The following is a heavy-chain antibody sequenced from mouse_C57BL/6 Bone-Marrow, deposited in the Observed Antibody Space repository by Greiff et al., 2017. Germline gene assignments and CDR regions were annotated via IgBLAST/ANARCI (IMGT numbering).Heavy chain of an antibody. V-gene: IGHV1-55*01. J-gene: IGHJ2*01. Sequence: VQLQQPGAELVKPGASVKMSCKASGYTFTSYWITWVKQRPGQGLEWIGDIYPGSGSTNYNEKFKSKATMTVDTSSSTAYMELSSLTSEDSAVYYCSRSGGDYFDYWGQGTTLTVSS. CDR3: SRSGGDYFDY. D-gene: IGHD3-1*01. CDR2: IYPGSGST. CDR1: GYTFTSYW.